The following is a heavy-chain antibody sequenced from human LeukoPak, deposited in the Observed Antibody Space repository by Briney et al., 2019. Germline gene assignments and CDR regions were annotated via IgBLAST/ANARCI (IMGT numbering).Heavy chain of an antibody. CDR3: ARGPLAAADNWFDP. D-gene: IGHD6-13*01. CDR2: ISAYNGNT. V-gene: IGHV1-18*04. CDR1: GYTFTSYG. J-gene: IGHJ5*02. Sequence: ASVKVSCKASGYTFTSYGISWVRQAPGQGLEWMGWISAYNGNTNYAQKLQGRVTMTTDTPTSTAYMELRSLRSDDTAVYYCARGPLAAADNWFDPWGQGTLVTVSS.